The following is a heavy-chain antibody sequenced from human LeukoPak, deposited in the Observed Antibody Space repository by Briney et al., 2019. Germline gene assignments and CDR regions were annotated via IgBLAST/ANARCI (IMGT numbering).Heavy chain of an antibody. CDR2: ISGSGGST. D-gene: IGHD3-22*01. Sequence: GGSLRLSCAASGFPSSSYAMSWVRQAPGKGLEWVSAISGSGGSTYYADSVKGRFTISRDNSKNTLYLQMNSLRAEDTAVYYCAKGVSSYDYYDYWGQGTLVTVSS. J-gene: IGHJ4*02. CDR3: AKGVSSYDYYDY. V-gene: IGHV3-23*01. CDR1: GFPSSSYA.